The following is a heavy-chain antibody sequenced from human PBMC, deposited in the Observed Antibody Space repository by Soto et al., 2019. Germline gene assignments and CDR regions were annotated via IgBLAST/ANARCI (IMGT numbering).Heavy chain of an antibody. D-gene: IGHD2-2*01. CDR2: INAGNGNT. V-gene: IGHV1-3*01. CDR3: ARFVFLGPATEVVPPL. Sequence: ASVKVSCKASGYTFTSYAMHWVRQAPGQRLEWMGWINAGNGNTKYSQKFQGRVTITRDTSASTAYMELSSLRSEDTAVYYCARFVFLGPATEVVPPLWGQGTLVTVSS. J-gene: IGHJ4*02. CDR1: GYTFTSYA.